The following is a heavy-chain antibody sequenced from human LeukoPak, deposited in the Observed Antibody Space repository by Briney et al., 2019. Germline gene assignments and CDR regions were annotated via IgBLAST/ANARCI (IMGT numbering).Heavy chain of an antibody. CDR1: GFTFSSYS. CDR2: ISSSSSYI. V-gene: IGHV3-21*01. D-gene: IGHD5-12*01. CDR3: ARGRSGYDRIYDY. J-gene: IGHJ4*02. Sequence: GGSLRLSCAASGFTFSSYSMNWVRQAPGKGLEWVSSISSSSSYIYYADPVKGRFTISRGNAKNSLYLQMNSLRAEDTAVYYCARGRSGYDRIYDYWGQGTLVTVSS.